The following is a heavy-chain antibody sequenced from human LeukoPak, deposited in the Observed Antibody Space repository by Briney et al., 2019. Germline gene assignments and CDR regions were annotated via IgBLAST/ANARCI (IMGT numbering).Heavy chain of an antibody. J-gene: IGHJ4*02. V-gene: IGHV3-30-3*01. CDR3: ARLPYYDSRGYPDY. D-gene: IGHD3-22*01. CDR2: ISYDGSNK. Sequence: GGSLRLSCAASGFTFSSYAMHWVRQAPGKGLEWVAVISYDGSNKYYADSVKGRFTISRDNSKNTLYLQMNSLRAEDTAAYYCARLPYYDSRGYPDYWGQGTLVTVSS. CDR1: GFTFSSYA.